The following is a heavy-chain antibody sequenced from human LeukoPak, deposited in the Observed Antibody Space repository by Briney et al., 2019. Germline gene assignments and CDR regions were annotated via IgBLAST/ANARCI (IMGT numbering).Heavy chain of an antibody. CDR1: GFTFSSYE. CDR3: ASVDIVAPGG. J-gene: IGHJ4*02. V-gene: IGHV3-48*03. CDR2: ISSSGSTI. Sequence: GGSLRLSCAASGFTFSSYEMNWVRLAPGKGLEWVSYISSSGSTIYYADSVKGRFTISRDNAKNSLYLQMNSLRAEDTAVYYCASVDIVAPGGWGQGTLVTVSS. D-gene: IGHD5-12*01.